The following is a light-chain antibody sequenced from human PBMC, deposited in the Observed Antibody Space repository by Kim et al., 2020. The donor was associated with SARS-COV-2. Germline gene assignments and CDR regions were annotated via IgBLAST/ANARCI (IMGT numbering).Light chain of an antibody. CDR2: DVS. V-gene: IGLV2-14*04. J-gene: IGLJ3*02. Sequence: HSITIPCTGTSSDVGGYNYVSWYQQHPGKAPKLMIYDVSKRPSGVSNRFSGSKSGNTASLTISGLQAEDEADYYCSSYTSSSTWVFGGGTKLTVL. CDR1: SSDVGGYNY. CDR3: SSYTSSSTWV.